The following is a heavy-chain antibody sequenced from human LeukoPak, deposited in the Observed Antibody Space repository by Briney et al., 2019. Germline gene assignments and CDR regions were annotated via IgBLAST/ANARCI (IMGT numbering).Heavy chain of an antibody. CDR3: ARQSSYYDILTGYYNDAFDI. Sequence: SETLSLTCTVSGGSISSYYWSWIRQPAGKGLEWIGRIYTSGSTNYNPSLKSRVTISVDTSKNQFSLKLSSVTAADTAVYYCARQSSYYDILTGYYNDAFDIWGQGTMVTVSS. CDR1: GGSISSYY. J-gene: IGHJ3*02. D-gene: IGHD3-9*01. CDR2: IYTSGST. V-gene: IGHV4-4*07.